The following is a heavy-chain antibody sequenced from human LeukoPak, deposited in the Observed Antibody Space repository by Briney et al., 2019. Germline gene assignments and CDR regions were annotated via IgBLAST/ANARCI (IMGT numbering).Heavy chain of an antibody. CDR1: GGSISSGDYY. CDR2: IYYSGST. Sequence: SETLSLTCTVSGGSISSGDYYWSWIRQPPGKGLEWIGYIYYSGSTYYNPSLKSRVTISVDTSKNQFSLKLSSVTAADAAVYYCARTSRYFVWLSADYGMDVWGQGTTVTVSS. V-gene: IGHV4-30-4*01. D-gene: IGHD3-9*01. J-gene: IGHJ6*02. CDR3: ARTSRYFVWLSADYGMDV.